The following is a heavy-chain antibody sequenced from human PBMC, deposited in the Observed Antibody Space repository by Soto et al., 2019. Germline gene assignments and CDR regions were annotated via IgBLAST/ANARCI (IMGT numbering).Heavy chain of an antibody. CDR2: KYYSGAT. Sequence: SETLSLTCTVSGGSIKSDYYWAWVRQFPGGGLQWMGYKYYSGATDSDPSLERRVSFSVDMSKNQFSLNLTSVTVADTAVYYCARGRPNYFYYGLDVWGQGIPVTV. CDR3: ARGRPNYFYYGLDV. CDR1: GGSIKSDYY. J-gene: IGHJ6*02. V-gene: IGHV4-30-4*01.